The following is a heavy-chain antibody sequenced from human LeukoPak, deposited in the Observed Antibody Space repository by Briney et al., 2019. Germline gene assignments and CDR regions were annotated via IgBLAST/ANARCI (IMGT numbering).Heavy chain of an antibody. CDR2: ISSSNSTI. CDR3: ARDRGIAVADYFDY. V-gene: IGHV3-48*01. Sequence: GGSLRLSCAASGFTFSSYSMNWVRQAPGKGLEWVSYISSSNSTIYYADSVKGRFTISRDNAKNSLYLQMNSLRAEDTAVYYCARDRGIAVADYFDYWGQGTLVTVSS. J-gene: IGHJ4*02. D-gene: IGHD6-19*01. CDR1: GFTFSSYS.